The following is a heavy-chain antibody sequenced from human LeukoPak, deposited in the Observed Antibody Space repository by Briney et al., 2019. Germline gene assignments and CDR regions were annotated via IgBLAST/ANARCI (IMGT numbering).Heavy chain of an antibody. Sequence: GGSLRLSCAASGFTFSSYAMSWVRQAPGKGLEWVSVISGSGGNTHYTDPVKGRFTISRDNAKNSLYLQMNSLRAEDTAVYYCASGTMVRGVIITFEFDPWGQGTLVTVSS. CDR2: ISGSGGNT. CDR1: GFTFSSYA. J-gene: IGHJ5*02. CDR3: ASGTMVRGVIITFEFDP. V-gene: IGHV3-23*01. D-gene: IGHD3-10*01.